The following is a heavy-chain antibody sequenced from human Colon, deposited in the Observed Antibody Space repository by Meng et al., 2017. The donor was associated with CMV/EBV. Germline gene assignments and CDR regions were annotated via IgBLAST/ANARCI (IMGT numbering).Heavy chain of an antibody. J-gene: IGHJ4*02. CDR3: ARGGADLKWLIFDS. CDR2: ISWDGGTT. Sequence: GGSLRPSCAAPGFIFDNHAMHWLPQVPGKGLEWVSLISWDGGTTYYADSVKGRFTVSRDDSKNSVYLQMHSLRPEASAFYYCARGGADLKWLIFDSWGQGTLVTVSS. CDR1: GFIFDNHA. D-gene: IGHD3-3*01. V-gene: IGHV3-43D*03.